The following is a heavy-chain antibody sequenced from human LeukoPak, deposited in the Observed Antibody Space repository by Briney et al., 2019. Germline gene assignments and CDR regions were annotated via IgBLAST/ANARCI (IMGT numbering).Heavy chain of an antibody. Sequence: PGGSLRLSCAASGFTFSSYAMHWVRQAPGKGLEYVSAISSNGGSTYYANSVKGRFTISRDNSKNTLYLQMGSLRAEDMAVYYCARDGGSYSPLYYFDYWGQGTLVTVSS. V-gene: IGHV3-64*01. CDR3: ARDGGSYSPLYYFDY. CDR1: GFTFSSYA. J-gene: IGHJ4*02. D-gene: IGHD1-26*01. CDR2: ISSNGGST.